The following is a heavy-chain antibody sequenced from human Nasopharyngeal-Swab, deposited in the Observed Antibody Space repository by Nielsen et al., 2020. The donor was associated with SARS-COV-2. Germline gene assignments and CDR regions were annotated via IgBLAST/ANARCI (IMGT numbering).Heavy chain of an antibody. J-gene: IGHJ4*02. CDR3: ARGASAYDS. CDR1: GYTFTSYW. V-gene: IGHV5-51*01. CDR2: IYPGDSET. Sequence: KVSCKGSGYTFTSYWIAWVRQMPGKGLEWMGIIYPGDSETRYSPSFQGQVTISAEKSISTAYLQWSSLKASDTAMYYCARGASAYDSWGQGTLVTVSS. D-gene: IGHD5-12*01.